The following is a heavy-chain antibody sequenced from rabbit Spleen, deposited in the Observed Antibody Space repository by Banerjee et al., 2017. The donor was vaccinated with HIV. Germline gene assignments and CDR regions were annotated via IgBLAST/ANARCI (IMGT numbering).Heavy chain of an antibody. V-gene: IGHV1S40*01. CDR1: GFSFSSSDY. CDR2: IAGSGSGFA. Sequence: QSLEESGGDLVKPGASLTLTCTASGFSFSSSDYMCWVRQAPGKGLEWVSCIAGSGSGFAYSATWAKGRFTCSKTSSTTVTLQMTSLTAADTATYFCARDLTGVIGWNFGWWGQGTLVTVS. J-gene: IGHJ4*01. D-gene: IGHD1-1*01. CDR3: ARDLTGVIGWNFGW.